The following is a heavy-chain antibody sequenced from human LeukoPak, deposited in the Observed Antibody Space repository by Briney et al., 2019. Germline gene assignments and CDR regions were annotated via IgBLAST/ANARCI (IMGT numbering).Heavy chain of an antibody. CDR3: ARGRGYCSSTSCYARYFDL. J-gene: IGHJ2*01. V-gene: IGHV4-34*01. CDR1: GGSFSGYY. Sequence: SETLSLTCAVYGGSFSGYYWSWIRQPPGKGLEWIGEINHSGSTNYNPSLKSRVTISVDTSKNQFSLKLSSVTAADTAVYYCARGRGYCSSTSCYARYFDLWGRGTLVTVSP. CDR2: INHSGST. D-gene: IGHD2-2*01.